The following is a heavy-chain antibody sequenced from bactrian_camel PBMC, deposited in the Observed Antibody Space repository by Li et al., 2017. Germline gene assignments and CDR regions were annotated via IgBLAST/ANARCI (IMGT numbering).Heavy chain of an antibody. CDR1: GFTFSSSA. V-gene: IGHV3S7*01. D-gene: IGHD1*01. Sequence: VQLVESGGGLVQPGGSLRLSCAASGFTFSSSAMSWVRRAPGKGLEYVASISSDGRNTDYAYTVKGRFIISRDNAKNTVYLQMDSLKREDTALYYCATNVLATMRGQGTQVTVS. CDR2: ISSDGRNT. J-gene: IGHJ4*01.